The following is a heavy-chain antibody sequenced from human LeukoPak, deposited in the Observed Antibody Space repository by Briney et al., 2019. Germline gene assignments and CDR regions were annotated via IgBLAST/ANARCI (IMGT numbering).Heavy chain of an antibody. J-gene: IGHJ3*02. CDR3: ARDDLTLDI. V-gene: IGHV1-2*02. CDR2: INPHSVYT. Sequence: GASVKVSCKTSGYTFTNNYIHWVRQAPGQGLEWMGWINPHSVYTKFAQNFQGRVALTRDTSISTAYMELRRLRSDDTAVYYCARDDLTLDIWGQGTMVTVSS. CDR1: GYTFTNNY. D-gene: IGHD3/OR15-3a*01.